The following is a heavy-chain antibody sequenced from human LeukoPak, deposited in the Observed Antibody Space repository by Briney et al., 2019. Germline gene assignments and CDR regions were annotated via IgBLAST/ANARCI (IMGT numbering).Heavy chain of an antibody. V-gene: IGHV3-11*04. D-gene: IGHD3-22*01. J-gene: IGHJ4*02. CDR2: ISSSGSSI. CDR1: GFTFSDYY. Sequence: PGGSLRLSCAASGFTFSDYYMSWIRQTPGKGLEWVSYISSSGSSIYYADSVKGRFTISRDSAKNSLYLQMNSLTVEDTAVYYCARDTPHYYDSSGYYPVDYWGQGTLVTVSS. CDR3: ARDTPHYYDSSGYYPVDY.